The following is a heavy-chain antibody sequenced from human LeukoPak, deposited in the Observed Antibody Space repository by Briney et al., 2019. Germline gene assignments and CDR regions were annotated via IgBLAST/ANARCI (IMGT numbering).Heavy chain of an antibody. Sequence: PSETLSLTCAVYGGSFSGYYWSWIRQPPGKGLEWIGEINHSGSTNYNPSLKSRVTISVDTSKNQFSLKLSSVTAADTAVYYCARAPTWHCSGGSCYSGGGWFDPWGQGTLVTVSS. CDR2: INHSGST. D-gene: IGHD2-15*01. CDR1: GGSFSGYY. J-gene: IGHJ5*02. CDR3: ARAPTWHCSGGSCYSGGGWFDP. V-gene: IGHV4-34*01.